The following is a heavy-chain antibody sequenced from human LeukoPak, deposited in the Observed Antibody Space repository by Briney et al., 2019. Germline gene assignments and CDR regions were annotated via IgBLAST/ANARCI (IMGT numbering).Heavy chain of an antibody. Sequence: PSETLSLTCTVSGDSFSSNDYHRGWIRQPPGKGLEWIGISYYSGRTFYNPSLKGRVIISVDTYKNQFSLILTSVTAADTAVYYCARHKEWYDWLDPWGQGTLVIVSS. D-gene: IGHD2-8*01. V-gene: IGHV4-39*01. CDR1: GDSFSSNDYH. CDR3: ARHKEWYDWLDP. J-gene: IGHJ5*02. CDR2: SYYSGRT.